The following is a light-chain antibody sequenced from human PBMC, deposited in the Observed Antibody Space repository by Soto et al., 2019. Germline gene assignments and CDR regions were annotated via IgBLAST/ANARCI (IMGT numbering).Light chain of an antibody. CDR3: QQLKSYPLT. Sequence: DIQMTQSPSSLSASVGDRFTITCRASQVIRNELSWYQQKPGKAPKLLMYDTSRLQSGAPSRFSGSGSGTEFALTISSLQPEDSATYYCQQLKSYPLTFGRGTKVDIK. V-gene: IGKV1-17*01. CDR2: DTS. CDR1: QVIRNE. J-gene: IGKJ4*01.